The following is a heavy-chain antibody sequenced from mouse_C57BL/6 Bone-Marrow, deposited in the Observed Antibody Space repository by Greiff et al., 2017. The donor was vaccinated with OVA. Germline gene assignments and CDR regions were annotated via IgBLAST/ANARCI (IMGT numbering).Heavy chain of an antibody. V-gene: IGHV1-72*01. CDR1: GYTFSSYW. J-gene: IGHJ4*01. Sequence: VQLQQPGAELVKPRASVKLSCKASGYTFSSYWMHWVKQRPGRGLEWIGRIDPNSGGTQFTEKFTSKATLTVDKPSSTAYMQLSSLASEDSSVYDSARAGCNYCYAMDYWGQGTSVTVSS. CDR2: IDPNSGGT. D-gene: IGHD2-1*01. CDR3: ARAGCNYCYAMDY.